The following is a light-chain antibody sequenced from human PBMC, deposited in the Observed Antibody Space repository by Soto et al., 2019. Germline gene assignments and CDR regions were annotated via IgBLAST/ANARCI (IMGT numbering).Light chain of an antibody. J-gene: IGKJ5*01. V-gene: IGKV4-1*01. CDR3: QQYYGAWT. Sequence: DIVMTQSPDSLAVSLGERATINCKSSQSLLYGSTNKNYLAWYQQKPGQPPKLLIYWASTRESGVPDRFSGSGSGTDFTLTIRSLQAEDVAVYFCQQYYGAWTF. CDR2: WAS. CDR1: QSLLYGSTNKNY.